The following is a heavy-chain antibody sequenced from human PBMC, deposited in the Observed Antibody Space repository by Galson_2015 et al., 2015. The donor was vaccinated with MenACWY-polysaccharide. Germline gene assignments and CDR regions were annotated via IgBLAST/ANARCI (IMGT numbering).Heavy chain of an antibody. CDR2: ISGSGGST. V-gene: IGHV3-23*01. CDR3: AKGIPLGLRYFDCPFDY. Sequence: SLRLSCAASGFTFSSYAMSWVRQAPGKGPEWVSTISGSGGSTYYADSVKGRFTISRDNSKNTLYLQMNSLRAEDTAVYYCAKGIPLGLRYFDCPFDYWGQGTLVTVSS. J-gene: IGHJ4*02. D-gene: IGHD3-9*01. CDR1: GFTFSSYA.